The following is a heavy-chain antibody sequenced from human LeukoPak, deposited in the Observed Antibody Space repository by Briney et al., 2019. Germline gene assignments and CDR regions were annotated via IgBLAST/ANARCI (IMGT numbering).Heavy chain of an antibody. Sequence: GESLKISCKGSGSHFNSYWIGWVRQVPGKGLEWMGIIYPGDSDTSYSPSFQGQVTISANKSISTAYLQWSTLKASDTAMYFCARRIGSSRSLDFWGQGTLVTVSS. J-gene: IGHJ4*02. V-gene: IGHV5-51*01. D-gene: IGHD1-26*01. CDR3: ARRIGSSRSLDF. CDR2: IYPGDSDT. CDR1: GSHFNSYW.